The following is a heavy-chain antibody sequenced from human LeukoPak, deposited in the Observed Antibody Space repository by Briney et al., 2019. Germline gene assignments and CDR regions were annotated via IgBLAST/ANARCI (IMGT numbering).Heavy chain of an antibody. D-gene: IGHD3-22*01. CDR3: AKTVNFYDSRRLDY. V-gene: IGHV3-30*18. CDR2: ISYDGSDQ. Sequence: GRSLRLSCAASGVTFSNYGMHWVRQALGKGLEWVAFISYDGSDQYYADSVKGRFTISRDNSKNTLYLQTNSLRPEDTAVYYCAKTVNFYDSRRLDYWGQGALVTVSS. CDR1: GVTFSNYG. J-gene: IGHJ4*02.